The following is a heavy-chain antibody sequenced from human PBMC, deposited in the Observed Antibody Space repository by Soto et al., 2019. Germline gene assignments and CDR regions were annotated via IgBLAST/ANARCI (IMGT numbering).Heavy chain of an antibody. V-gene: IGHV4-59*01. J-gene: IGHJ4*02. CDR1: GGSISSYY. CDR3: AGHATLDYGDYT. CDR2: IYYSGST. Sequence: SETLSLTCTVSGGSISSYYWSWIRQPPGKGLEWIGYIYYSGSTNYNPSLKSRVTISVDTSKNQFSLKLSSVTAADTAVYYCAGHATLDYGDYTWGQGTLVTVSS. D-gene: IGHD4-17*01.